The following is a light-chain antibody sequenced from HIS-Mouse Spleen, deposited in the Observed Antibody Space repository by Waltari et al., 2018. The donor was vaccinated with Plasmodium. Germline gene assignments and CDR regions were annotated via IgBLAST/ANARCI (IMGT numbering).Light chain of an antibody. CDR1: QSALYRSNNKTY. CDR2: WAP. V-gene: IGKV4-1*01. Sequence: DIVMTQSPDFLDVSLGERATLHCKCSQSALYRSNNKTYLAWYQQKPGQPPKLLIYWAPTRESGVPDRFSGSGSGTDFTLTISSLQAEDVAVYYCQQYYSTPLTFGGGTKVEIK. CDR3: QQYYSTPLT. J-gene: IGKJ4*01.